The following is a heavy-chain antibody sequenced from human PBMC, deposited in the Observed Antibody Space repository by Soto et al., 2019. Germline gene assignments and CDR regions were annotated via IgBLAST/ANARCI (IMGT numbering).Heavy chain of an antibody. CDR1: GGSFSGYY. CDR3: ARAAAGIANYGMDV. CDR2: INHSGST. Sequence: SETLSITCAVYGGSFSGYYWSWIRQPPGKGLEWIGEINHSGSTNYNPSLKSRVTISVDTSKNQFSLKLSSVTAADTAVYYCARAAAGIANYGMDVWGQGTTVTVSS. V-gene: IGHV4-34*01. J-gene: IGHJ6*02. D-gene: IGHD6-13*01.